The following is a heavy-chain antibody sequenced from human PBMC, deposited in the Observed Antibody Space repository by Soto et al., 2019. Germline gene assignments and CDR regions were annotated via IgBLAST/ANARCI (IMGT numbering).Heavy chain of an antibody. CDR1: GGSISSSSYY. D-gene: IGHD3-3*01. CDR2: IYYSGST. Sequence: QLQLQESGPGLVKPSETLSLTCTVSGGSISSSSYYWGWIRQPPGKGLEWIGSIYYSGSTYYNPSLKSRVTISVDTSKNQFSLKLSSVTAADTAVYYCARHPITSFLVWFDPWGQGTLVTVSS. V-gene: IGHV4-39*01. J-gene: IGHJ5*02. CDR3: ARHPITSFLVWFDP.